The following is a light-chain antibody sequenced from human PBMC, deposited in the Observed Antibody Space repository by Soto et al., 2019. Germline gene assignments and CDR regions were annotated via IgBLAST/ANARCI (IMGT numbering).Light chain of an antibody. Sequence: QSVLTQSPSASGTPGQSVTISCSGRSSNIGTYYVYWYQHLPGTAPKLLIYSNNLRPSGVPDRFSGSKSGTSASLAISGLRSEDEALYYCASWDVSLSGWVFSRGTKLTVL. J-gene: IGLJ3*02. CDR1: SSNIGTYY. CDR2: SNN. V-gene: IGLV1-47*02. CDR3: ASWDVSLSGWV.